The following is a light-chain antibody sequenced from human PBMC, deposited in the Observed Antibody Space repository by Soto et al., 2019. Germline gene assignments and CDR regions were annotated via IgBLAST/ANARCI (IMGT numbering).Light chain of an antibody. CDR1: QSVNTY. CDR3: QQRSNWPLP. V-gene: IGKV3-11*01. CDR2: DAS. Sequence: EIVLTQSPATLSLSPGERATLSCRASQSVNTYLAWYQLKPGQAPRLLMYDASNRATGIPARFIGSGSGTDVTLTIRRLEPEDCAVYYCQQRSNWPLPFGGGTKVELK. J-gene: IGKJ4*01.